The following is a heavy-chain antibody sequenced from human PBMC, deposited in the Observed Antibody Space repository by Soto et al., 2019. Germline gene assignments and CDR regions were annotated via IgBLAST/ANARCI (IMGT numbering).Heavy chain of an antibody. V-gene: IGHV3-23*01. D-gene: IGHD6-13*01. Sequence: GGSLRLSCTASGFTFSSYAMSWVRQAPGKGLEWVSAISGSGGSTYYADSVKGRFTISRDNSKNTLYLQMNSLRAEDTAVYYCAKDLFSLGDSRSRPGGYRMDVWGQGNTVTVSS. J-gene: IGHJ6*02. CDR3: AKDLFSLGDSRSRPGGYRMDV. CDR2: ISGSGGST. CDR1: GFTFSSYA.